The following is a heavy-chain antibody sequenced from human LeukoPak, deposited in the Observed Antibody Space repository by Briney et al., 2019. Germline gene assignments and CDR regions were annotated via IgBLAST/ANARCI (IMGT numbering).Heavy chain of an antibody. CDR2: ISAYNGNT. Sequence: GASVKVSCKASGYTFTSYGISWVRQAPGQGLEWMGWISAYNGNTNYAQKLQGRVTMTTDTSTSTAYMELRSLRSDDTAVYYCARDMGVERLLWFGDPTIAGAFDIWGQGTMVTVSS. V-gene: IGHV1-18*01. CDR1: GYTFTSYG. D-gene: IGHD3-10*01. J-gene: IGHJ3*02. CDR3: ARDMGVERLLWFGDPTIAGAFDI.